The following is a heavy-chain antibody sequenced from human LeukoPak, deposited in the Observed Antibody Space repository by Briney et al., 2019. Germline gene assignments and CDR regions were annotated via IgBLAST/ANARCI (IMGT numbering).Heavy chain of an antibody. D-gene: IGHD2-15*01. CDR1: GFTFSDYA. V-gene: IGHV3-21*01. CDR3: ARKSLVVGTNAFDI. J-gene: IGHJ3*02. CDR2: IASNNDYR. Sequence: PGDSLRLSCRGSGFTFSDYAMAWVRQAPGKGLEWVSSIASNNDYRYSADSLRGRFTISGDNAKNSLFLQMNSLRPDDTAVYYCARKSLVVGTNAFDIWGQGTMVTVSS.